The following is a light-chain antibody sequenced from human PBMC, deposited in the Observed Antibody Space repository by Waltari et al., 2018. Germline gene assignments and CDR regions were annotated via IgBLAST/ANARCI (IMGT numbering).Light chain of an antibody. V-gene: IGKV3-20*01. CDR3: QHHFRLPAT. J-gene: IGKJ1*01. CDR2: GAS. Sequence: IMLTQSPGTLSLPPGERATPSCRASQSISRYLAWYQQKPGQAPRLLIYGASTSATGIPDRFSGSGSGTDFSLTISGLEPEDSAVYYCQHHFRLPATFGQGTKVEIK. CDR1: QSISRY.